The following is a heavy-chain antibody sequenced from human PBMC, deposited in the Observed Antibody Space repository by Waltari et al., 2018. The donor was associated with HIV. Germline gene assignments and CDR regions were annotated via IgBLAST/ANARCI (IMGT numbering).Heavy chain of an antibody. D-gene: IGHD3-10*01. J-gene: IGHJ5*02. CDR1: GGSVSSSAFY. V-gene: IGHV4-39*01. CDR2: IFYAGTT. Sequence: QLQLQESGPGLVKPSETLSLTCTVSGGSVSSSAFYWGWIRQPPGKGLEWIGNIFYAGTTYSNPALRSRLTLSVDTSKNQVSLRLTSVTAADTAAYYCARRYGSRAGWFDTWGQGSLVTVSS. CDR3: ARRYGSRAGWFDT.